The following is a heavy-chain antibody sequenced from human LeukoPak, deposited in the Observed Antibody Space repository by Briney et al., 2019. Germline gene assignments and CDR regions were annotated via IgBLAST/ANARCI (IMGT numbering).Heavy chain of an antibody. D-gene: IGHD1-14*01. J-gene: IGHJ4*02. V-gene: IGHV3-74*01. CDR3: ASRTGVY. CDR2: INTDGSST. Sequence: GGSLRLSCAASRFTLSSYWMHWVRQAPGKGLVWVSRINTDGSSTNYADSVKGRFTISRDNAMNPLYLQMNNLRAEDTAVYYCASRTGVYWGQGTLVSVSS. CDR1: RFTLSSYW.